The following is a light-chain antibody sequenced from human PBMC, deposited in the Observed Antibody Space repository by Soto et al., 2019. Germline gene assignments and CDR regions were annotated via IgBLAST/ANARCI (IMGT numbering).Light chain of an antibody. V-gene: IGLV2-14*01. CDR1: SSDVGGYNY. J-gene: IGLJ3*02. Sequence: QSALTQPASVSGSPGQSITISCTGTSSDVGGYNYVSWYQQHPGKAPKLMIYEVSNRPSGVSNRFSGSKSGNTASLTISGLQAEDEADYYCSSYTSSSTLEWVFGGGTKVTVL. CDR3: SSYTSSSTLEWV. CDR2: EVS.